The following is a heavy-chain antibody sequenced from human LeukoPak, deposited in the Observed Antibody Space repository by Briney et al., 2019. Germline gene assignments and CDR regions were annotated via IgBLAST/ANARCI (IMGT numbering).Heavy chain of an antibody. J-gene: IGHJ5*02. CDR1: GGSISSGGYS. V-gene: IGHV4-30-2*01. CDR2: IYHSGST. D-gene: IGHD3-22*01. CDR3: AREVITMIENWFDP. Sequence: SETLSLTCAVSGGSISSGGYSWSWIRQPPGKGLEWIGYIYHSGSTYYNPSLKSRVTISVGRSKNQFSLKLSSVTAADTAVYYCAREVITMIENWFDPWGQGTLVTVSS.